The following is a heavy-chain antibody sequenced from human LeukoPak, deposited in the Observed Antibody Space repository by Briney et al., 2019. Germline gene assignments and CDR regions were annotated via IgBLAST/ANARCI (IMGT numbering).Heavy chain of an antibody. CDR1: GDSVASGSYY. V-gene: IGHV4-61*01. CDR3: ARGGRGRNWFDP. Sequence: PSETLSLTCTVSGDSVASGSYYWNWIRQPPGKGLEWIGYIYYSVSTNYNLSLKSRVTISVDTSENQFSLKLTSMTAADTAVYYCARGGRGRNWFDPWGQGTLVTVSS. D-gene: IGHD3-10*01. CDR2: IYYSVST. J-gene: IGHJ5*02.